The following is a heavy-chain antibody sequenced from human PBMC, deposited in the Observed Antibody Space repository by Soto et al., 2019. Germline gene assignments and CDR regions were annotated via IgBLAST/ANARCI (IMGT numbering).Heavy chain of an antibody. J-gene: IGHJ4*02. CDR2: IYYSGST. D-gene: IGHD3-9*01. CDR1: GGSISSSSYY. Sequence: SETLSLTCTVSGGSISSSSYYWGWIRQPPGKGLEWIGSIYYSGSTYYNPSLKSRVTISVDTSKNQFSLKLSSVTAADTAVYYCARLYYDILTGYYNGRYLDDWGQGTLVTVSS. CDR3: ARLYYDILTGYYNGRYLDD. V-gene: IGHV4-39*01.